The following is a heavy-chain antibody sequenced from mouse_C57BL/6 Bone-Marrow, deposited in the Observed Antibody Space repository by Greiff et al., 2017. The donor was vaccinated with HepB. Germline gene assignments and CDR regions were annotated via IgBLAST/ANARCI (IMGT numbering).Heavy chain of an antibody. CDR1: GYSITSGYY. D-gene: IGHD2-4*01. Sequence: EVKLQESGPGLVKPSQSLSLTCSVTGYSITSGYYWNWIRQFPGNKLEWMGYISYDGSNNYNPSLKNRISITRDTSKNQFFLKLNSVTTEDTATYYCARGGGLPYYFDYWGQGTTLTVSS. CDR3: ARGGGLPYYFDY. V-gene: IGHV3-6*01. J-gene: IGHJ2*01. CDR2: ISYDGSN.